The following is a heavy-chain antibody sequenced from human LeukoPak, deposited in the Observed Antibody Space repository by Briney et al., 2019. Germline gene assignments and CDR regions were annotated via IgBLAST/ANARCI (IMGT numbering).Heavy chain of an antibody. J-gene: IGHJ4*02. V-gene: IGHV4-34*01. CDR3: ARVAPLYYYDSSGYRPIFDY. CDR2: INHSGST. D-gene: IGHD3-22*01. Sequence: PETLSLTCAVYGGSFSGYYWSWIRQPPGKGLEWIGEINHSGSTNYNPSLKSRVTISVDTSKNQFSLKLSSVTAADTAVYYCARVAPLYYYDSSGYRPIFDYWGQGTLVTVSS. CDR1: GGSFSGYY.